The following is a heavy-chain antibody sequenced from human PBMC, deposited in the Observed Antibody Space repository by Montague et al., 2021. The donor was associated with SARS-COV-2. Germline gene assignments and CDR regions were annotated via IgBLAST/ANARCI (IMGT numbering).Heavy chain of an antibody. D-gene: IGHD5-12*01. Sequence: SLRLSCAASGFTFSSYAMHWVRQAPGKGLEWVAVISYDGSNKYYADSVKGRFTISRDNSKNTLYLQMNSLRAEDTALYYCAKSLSGSDSFDYWGQGALVTVSS. CDR2: ISYDGSNK. V-gene: IGHV3-30*04. CDR1: GFTFSSYA. J-gene: IGHJ4*02. CDR3: AKSLSGSDSFDY.